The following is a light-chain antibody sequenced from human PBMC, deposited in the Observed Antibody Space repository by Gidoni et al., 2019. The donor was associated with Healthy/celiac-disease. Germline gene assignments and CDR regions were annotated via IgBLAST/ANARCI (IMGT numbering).Light chain of an antibody. CDR2: DAS. J-gene: IGKJ4*01. Sequence: DIVLTQSPATLSLSPGERATLSCRASQSVSSYLAWYQQKPGQAPRLLIYDASNRATGIPARFSGSGSGTDFTLTISSLEPEDFAVYYCQQRSNSFGGGTKVEIK. V-gene: IGKV3-11*01. CDR1: QSVSSY. CDR3: QQRSNS.